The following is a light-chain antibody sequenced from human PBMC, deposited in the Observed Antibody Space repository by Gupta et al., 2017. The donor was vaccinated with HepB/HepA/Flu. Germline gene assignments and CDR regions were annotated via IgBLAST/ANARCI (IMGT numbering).Light chain of an antibody. CDR2: AAS. CDR1: QSISSY. CDR3: QQSYRTPPIT. J-gene: IGKJ4*01. V-gene: IGKV1-39*01. Sequence: DIQMTQSPSSLSASVGDRVTITCRASQSISSYLNWYQQKPGKVPKLLIYAASSLQSGVPSRFSGSGSGTDFTLTISSLQPEDFATYYCQQSYRTPPITFGGGTKVEIK.